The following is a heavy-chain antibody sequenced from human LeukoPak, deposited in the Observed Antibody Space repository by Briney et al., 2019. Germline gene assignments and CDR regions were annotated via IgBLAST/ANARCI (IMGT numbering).Heavy chain of an antibody. CDR3: ARDHRAMVRGALWFDP. D-gene: IGHD3-10*01. CDR2: ISSSSSYI. CDR1: GFTFSSYS. Sequence: GGSLRLSCAASGFTFSSYSMNWVRQAPGKGLEWVSSISSSSSYIYYADSVKGRFTISRDNAKNSLYLQMNSLRAEDTAVYYRARDHRAMVRGALWFDPWGQGTLVTVSS. V-gene: IGHV3-21*01. J-gene: IGHJ5*02.